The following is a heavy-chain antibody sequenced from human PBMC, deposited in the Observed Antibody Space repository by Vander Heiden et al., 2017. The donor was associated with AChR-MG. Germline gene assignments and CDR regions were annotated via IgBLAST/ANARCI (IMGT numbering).Heavy chain of an antibody. J-gene: IGHJ4*02. D-gene: IGHD3-10*01. CDR2: IYWDDDK. V-gene: IGHV2-5*02. CDR3: AHSLTYGSGSYLAH. Sequence: QITLKESGPTLVKPTQTLTLTCTFSGFSLSTSGVGVGWIRQPPGKALEWLALIYWDDDKRYSPSLKSRLTITKDTSKNQVVLTMTNMNPVDTATYYCAHSLTYGSGSYLAHWGQGTLVTVSS. CDR1: GFSLSTSGVG.